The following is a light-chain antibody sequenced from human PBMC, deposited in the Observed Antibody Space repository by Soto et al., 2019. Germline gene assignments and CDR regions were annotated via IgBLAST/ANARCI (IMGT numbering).Light chain of an antibody. CDR3: QQYASAPFS. CDR2: AAS. Sequence: TQAPATLSASPGERVTPSCRASENINSNLAWYKQKGGQAPRLLIYAASTRATGIPDRFSGSASETDFTLTINRLEPEDSAVYYCQQYASAPFSLGPGTKVDIK. J-gene: IGKJ3*01. V-gene: IGKV3-20*01. CDR1: ENINSN.